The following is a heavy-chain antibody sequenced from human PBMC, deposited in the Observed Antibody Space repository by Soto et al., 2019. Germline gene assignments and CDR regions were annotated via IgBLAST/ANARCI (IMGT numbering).Heavy chain of an antibody. CDR3: ARDTTGTTGNDY. CDR1: GYTFTSYD. V-gene: IGHV1-8*01. J-gene: IGHJ4*02. CDR2: MSPNSGNT. D-gene: IGHD1-1*01. Sequence: GASVKVSCKASGYTFTSYDINWVRQATGQGLEWMGWMSPNSGNTGYAQKFQGRVTMTRNTSISTAYMELSSLRSEDTAVYYCARDTTGTTGNDYWGQGTLVTVSS.